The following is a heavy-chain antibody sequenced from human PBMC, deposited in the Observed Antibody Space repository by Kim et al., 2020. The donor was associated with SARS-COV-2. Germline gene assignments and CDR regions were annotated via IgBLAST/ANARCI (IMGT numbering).Heavy chain of an antibody. CDR3: AKDREQLVRGAFDI. V-gene: IGHV3-9*01. J-gene: IGHJ3*02. Sequence: DAVKGRFTTSRDNAKNSLDLQMNSLRAEDTALYYCAKDREQLVRGAFDIWGQGTTVTVSS. D-gene: IGHD6-13*01.